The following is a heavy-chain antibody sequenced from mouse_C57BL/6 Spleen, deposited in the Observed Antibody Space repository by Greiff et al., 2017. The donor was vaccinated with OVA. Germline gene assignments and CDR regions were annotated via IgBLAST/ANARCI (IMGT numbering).Heavy chain of an antibody. Sequence: VQLQESGPGLVAPSQSLSITCTVSGFSLTSYGVDWVRQSPGKGLEWLGVIWGVGSTNYNSALKSRLSISKDNSKSQVFLKMNSLQTDDTAMYYCAIWYYGNLYAMDYWGQGTSVTVSA. D-gene: IGHD2-1*01. CDR3: AIWYYGNLYAMDY. CDR1: GFSLTSYG. V-gene: IGHV2-6*01. CDR2: IWGVGST. J-gene: IGHJ4*01.